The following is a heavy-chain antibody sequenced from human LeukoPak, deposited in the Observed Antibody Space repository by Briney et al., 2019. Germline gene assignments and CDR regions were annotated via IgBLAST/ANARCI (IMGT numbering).Heavy chain of an antibody. Sequence: ASVKVSCKASGYTFTSYDINWVRQATGQGLEWMGWMNPNSGNTGYAQKFQGRVTMTRNTSISTAYMELSSPRSEDTAVYYCARVSNYYGSGSYYPLGYWGQGTLVTVSS. CDR2: MNPNSGNT. V-gene: IGHV1-8*01. J-gene: IGHJ4*02. CDR1: GYTFTSYD. CDR3: ARVSNYYGSGSYYPLGY. D-gene: IGHD3-10*01.